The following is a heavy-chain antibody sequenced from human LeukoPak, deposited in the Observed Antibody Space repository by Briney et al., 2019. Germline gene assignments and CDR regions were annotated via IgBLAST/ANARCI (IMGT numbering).Heavy chain of an antibody. J-gene: IGHJ4*02. D-gene: IGHD3-10*01. CDR3: ARVTMVRGVRPFDY. V-gene: IGHV4-34*01. Sequence: SETLSLTCAVYGGSFSGYYWSWVRQPPGKGLEWIGEINHSGSTNYNPSLKSRVTISVDTSKNQFSLKLSSVTAADTAVYYCARVTMVRGVRPFDYWGQGTLVTVSS. CDR2: INHSGST. CDR1: GGSFSGYY.